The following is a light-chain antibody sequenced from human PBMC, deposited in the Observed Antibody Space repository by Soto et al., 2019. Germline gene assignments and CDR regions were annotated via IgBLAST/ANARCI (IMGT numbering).Light chain of an antibody. CDR1: QSISSY. Sequence: DIQMTQSPSSLSASVGDRVTITCRASQSISSYLNWYQQKPGKAPKLLIYAASSLQSGVPSRFSGSGSGTEFTLTISSLQPEDFATYYCQQSYSTPQTFGQGIKVEIK. CDR2: AAS. CDR3: QQSYSTPQT. J-gene: IGKJ1*01. V-gene: IGKV1-39*01.